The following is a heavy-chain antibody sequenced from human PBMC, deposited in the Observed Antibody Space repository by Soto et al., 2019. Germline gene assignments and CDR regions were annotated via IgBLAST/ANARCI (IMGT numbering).Heavy chain of an antibody. J-gene: IGHJ6*02. CDR2: IYPGDSDT. CDR3: ARFTGLPNYHSMDV. V-gene: IGHV5-51*01. CDR1: GYTFATCW. Sequence: GESLKISCEGSGYTFATCWIGWVRQMPGKGLEWMGIIYPGDSDTKYSPSFQGQVTISADKSISTAYLQWSSLEASDTAIYYCARFTGLPNYHSMDVWGQGTTVTVSS. D-gene: IGHD2-8*02.